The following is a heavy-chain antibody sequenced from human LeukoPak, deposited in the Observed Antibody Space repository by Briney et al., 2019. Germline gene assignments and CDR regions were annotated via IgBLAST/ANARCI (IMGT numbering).Heavy chain of an antibody. J-gene: IGHJ5*02. CDR2: INPNSGGT. CDR3: ARADRLHGGAYLIGP. D-gene: IGHD2-21*01. CDR1: GYSFTDYY. Sequence: ASVKVSCKSSGYSFTDYYMHWVRQAPGQGLEWMGWINPNSGGTSSAQKFQGRVTMTRDTSITTVYMEVSWLTSDDTAIYYCARADRLHGGAYLIGPWGQGTLVTVSS. V-gene: IGHV1-2*02.